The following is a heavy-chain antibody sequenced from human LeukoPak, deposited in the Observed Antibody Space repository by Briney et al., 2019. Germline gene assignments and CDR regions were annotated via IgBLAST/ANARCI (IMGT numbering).Heavy chain of an antibody. V-gene: IGHV4-39*01. CDR1: GGSISSSSYY. CDR3: ARQPDYYASGTYPGVFDY. CDR2: ILYSGST. J-gene: IGHJ4*02. Sequence: SETLSLTCTVSGGSISSSSYYWGWIRQPPEKGLEWIGSILYSGSTYYNPSPKSRVTISVDTSKNQFSLKVSSVTAADTAVYYCARQPDYYASGTYPGVFDYWGQGTLVTVSS. D-gene: IGHD3-10*01.